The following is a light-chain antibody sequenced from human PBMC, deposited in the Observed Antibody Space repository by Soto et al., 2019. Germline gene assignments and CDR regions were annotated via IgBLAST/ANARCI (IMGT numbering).Light chain of an antibody. CDR1: QSIGTF. CDR2: GAS. V-gene: IGKV3-11*01. CDR3: QQYGGSPIT. Sequence: EIVFTQSPATLSLSPGERATLSCRASQSIGTFFAWYQQKPGQAPRLLIHGASTRAPGFPARFSGSGSGTDFTLTRTRLEPEDFALYYCQQYGGSPITFGLGTRLEIK. J-gene: IGKJ5*01.